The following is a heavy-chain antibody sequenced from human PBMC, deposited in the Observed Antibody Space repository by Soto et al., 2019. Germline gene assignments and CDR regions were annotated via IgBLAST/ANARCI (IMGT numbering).Heavy chain of an antibody. CDR2: INPNSGGT. V-gene: IGHV1-2*04. CDR1: GYTFTGYY. J-gene: IGHJ6*02. D-gene: IGHD3-3*01. CDR3: CRERITIFGVVEAGYYYYGMDV. Sequence: SSVKVSCKASGYTFTGYYMHWVRQAPGQGLEWMGWINPNSGGTNYAQKFQGWVTMTRDTSISTAYMELSRLRSDDTAVYYCCRERITIFGVVEAGYYYYGMDVWGQGTTVTVS.